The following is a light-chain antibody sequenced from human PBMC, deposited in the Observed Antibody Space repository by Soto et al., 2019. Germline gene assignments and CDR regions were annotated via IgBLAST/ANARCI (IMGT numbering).Light chain of an antibody. J-gene: IGKJ1*01. V-gene: IGKV1-5*03. CDR3: QQYHSYSWT. CDR1: QSINSW. Sequence: DIQMTQSPSTLSASVGDRVTITCRASQSINSWLAWYQQKPGKAPSLVIYKASILESGVPSRFSGSGSGTDFTLTISSLQPDDFATYYCQQYHSYSWTFGQGTKVDMK. CDR2: KAS.